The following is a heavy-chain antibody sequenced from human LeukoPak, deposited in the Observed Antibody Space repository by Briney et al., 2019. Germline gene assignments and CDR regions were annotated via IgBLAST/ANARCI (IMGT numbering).Heavy chain of an antibody. J-gene: IGHJ4*02. V-gene: IGHV3-53*01. CDR1: GFIVTSNY. CDR3: AKDVTSYGY. CDR2: IYSGGGT. Sequence: GGSLRLSCAASGFIVTSNYMSWVRQAPGKGLEWVSVIYSGGGTFYADSVKGRFTTPRDNSKNTLYLQMNSLRVEDTAVYYCAKDVTSYGYWGQGTLVTVSS. D-gene: IGHD3-10*01.